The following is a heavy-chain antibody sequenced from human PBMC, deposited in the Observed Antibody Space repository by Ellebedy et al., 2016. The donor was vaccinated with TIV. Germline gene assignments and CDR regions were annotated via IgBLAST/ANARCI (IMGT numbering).Heavy chain of an antibody. Sequence: GESLKISCAASGFTFNSYGMHWARQAPGKWLYLVAVISYDGSNKYYADSVKGRFTISRDVSKNTLYLQMNSLRAEDTAVYYCAKDGGSGVWGSYRYYDYWGQGTLVTVSS. D-gene: IGHD3-16*02. V-gene: IGHV3-30*18. CDR3: AKDGGSGVWGSYRYYDY. J-gene: IGHJ4*02. CDR1: GFTFNSYG. CDR2: ISYDGSNK.